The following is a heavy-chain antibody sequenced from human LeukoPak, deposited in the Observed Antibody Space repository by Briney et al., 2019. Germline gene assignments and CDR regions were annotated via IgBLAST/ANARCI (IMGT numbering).Heavy chain of an antibody. D-gene: IGHD6-19*01. J-gene: IGHJ4*02. CDR3: ARGGSDDYIDY. CDR1: GGSISSYY. Sequence: TSETLSLTCTVSGGSISSYYWSWIRQPPGKGLEWIGYIYYSGSTNYNPSLKSRVTISVDTSKNQFSLKLSSVTAADTAVYYCARGGSDDYIDYWGQGTLVTVSS. V-gene: IGHV4-59*01. CDR2: IYYSGST.